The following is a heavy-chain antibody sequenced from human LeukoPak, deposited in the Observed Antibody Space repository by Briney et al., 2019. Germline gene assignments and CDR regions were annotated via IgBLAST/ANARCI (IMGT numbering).Heavy chain of an antibody. J-gene: IGHJ4*02. CDR1: GFTFSSYA. D-gene: IGHD2-15*01. CDR3: ARGFGYYLDY. CDR2: ISGSGGST. Sequence: GGSLRLSCAPSGFTFSSYAMSWVRQAPGKGLEWVSAISGSGGSTYYADSVKGRFTISRDNSRNTLYVQMNSLRAEDAAVYYCARGFGYYLDYWGQGTLVTVSS. V-gene: IGHV3-23*01.